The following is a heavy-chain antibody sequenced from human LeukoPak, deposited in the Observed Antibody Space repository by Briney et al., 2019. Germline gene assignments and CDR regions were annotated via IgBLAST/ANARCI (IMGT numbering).Heavy chain of an antibody. CDR3: ARRVPGDNWFDP. Sequence: GGSLRLSCAASGFTFSSYWVSWVRQAPGKGLGWVANIKQDGSEKYYVDSVKGRFTISRDNAKNSLYLQMNSLRAEDTAVYYCARRVPGDNWFDPWGQGTLVTVSS. V-gene: IGHV3-7*01. J-gene: IGHJ5*02. CDR1: GFTFSSYW. CDR2: IKQDGSEK. D-gene: IGHD1-1*01.